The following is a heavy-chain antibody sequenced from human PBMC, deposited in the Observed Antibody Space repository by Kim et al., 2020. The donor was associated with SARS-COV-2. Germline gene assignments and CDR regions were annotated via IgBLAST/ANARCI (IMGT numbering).Heavy chain of an antibody. D-gene: IGHD3-10*01. CDR2: TYYRSKWYN. V-gene: IGHV6-1*01. CDR1: GDSVSSNSAA. Sequence: SQTLSLTCAISGDSVSSNSAAWNWIRQSPSRGLEWLGRTYYRSKWYNDYAVSVKSRITIIPDTSKNQFSLQLNSVTPEDTAVYYCARDYYGSGNFYYYYGMDVWGQGTTVTVSS. J-gene: IGHJ6*02. CDR3: ARDYYGSGNFYYYYGMDV.